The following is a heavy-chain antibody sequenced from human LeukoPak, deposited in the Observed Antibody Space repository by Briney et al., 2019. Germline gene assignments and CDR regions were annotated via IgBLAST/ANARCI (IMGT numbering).Heavy chain of an antibody. CDR2: INHSGST. Sequence: SETLSLTCAVYGGSFSGYYWSWIRQPPGKGLEWIGEINHSGSTNYNPSLKSRVTISVDTSKNQFSLKLSSVTAADTAVYYCARDVWEVGYYYDSSGYYQFDYWGQGTLATVSS. D-gene: IGHD3-22*01. CDR3: ARDVWEVGYYYDSSGYYQFDY. J-gene: IGHJ4*02. V-gene: IGHV4-34*01. CDR1: GGSFSGYY.